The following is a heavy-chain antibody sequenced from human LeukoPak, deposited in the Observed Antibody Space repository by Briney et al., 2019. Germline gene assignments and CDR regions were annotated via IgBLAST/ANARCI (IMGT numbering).Heavy chain of an antibody. J-gene: IGHJ4*02. V-gene: IGHV3-30-3*01. CDR3: ARGGRAAAGIMDY. Sequence: PGGSLRLSCAASGFTFSSYSMHWVRQAPGKGLEWVAVISYDGSNKYYADSVKGRFTISRDNSKNTLYLQMNSLRAEDTAVYYCARGGRAAAGIMDYWGQGTLVTVSS. CDR1: GFTFSSYS. D-gene: IGHD6-13*01. CDR2: ISYDGSNK.